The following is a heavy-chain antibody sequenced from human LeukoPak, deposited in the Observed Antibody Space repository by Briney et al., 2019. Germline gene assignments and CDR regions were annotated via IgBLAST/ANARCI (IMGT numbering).Heavy chain of an antibody. J-gene: IGHJ4*02. CDR3: AGYGLRSTY. D-gene: IGHD5-18*01. CDR1: GFTFSSYE. CDR2: ISSSGSTI. V-gene: IGHV3-48*03. Sequence: PGGSLRLSCAASGFTFSSYEMNWVRQAPGKGLEWVSYISSSGSTIYHADSVKGRFTISRDNAKNSLYLQMNSLRAEDTAVYYCAGYGLRSTYWGQGTLVTVSS.